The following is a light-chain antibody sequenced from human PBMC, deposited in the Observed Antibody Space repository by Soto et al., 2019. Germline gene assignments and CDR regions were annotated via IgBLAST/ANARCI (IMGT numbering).Light chain of an antibody. J-gene: IGKJ1*01. CDR2: AAS. Sequence: DIQMTQSPSSLSASVGDRVTITCRASQGVADYLAWYQQKPGKAPKLLIYAASTLQSGVPSRFSGSGSGTDFTLTISSLQPEDVATYYCQKYNFAPWTFGQGNKVEIK. CDR3: QKYNFAPWT. V-gene: IGKV1-27*01. CDR1: QGVADY.